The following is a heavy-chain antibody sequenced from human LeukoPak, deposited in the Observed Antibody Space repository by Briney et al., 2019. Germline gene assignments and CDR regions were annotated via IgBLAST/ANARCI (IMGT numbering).Heavy chain of an antibody. Sequence: PGRSLRLSCAASGFTFSSYGMHWVRQAPGKGLEWVAVISYDGSNKYYADSVKGRFTISRDNSKNTLYLQMNSLRAEDTAVHYCAKSPYSSSWDFDYWGQGTLVTVSS. V-gene: IGHV3-30*18. CDR2: ISYDGSNK. J-gene: IGHJ4*02. D-gene: IGHD6-13*01. CDR3: AKSPYSSSWDFDY. CDR1: GFTFSSYG.